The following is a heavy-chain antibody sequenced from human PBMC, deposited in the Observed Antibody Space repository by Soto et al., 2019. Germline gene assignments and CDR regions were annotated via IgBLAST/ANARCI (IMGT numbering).Heavy chain of an antibody. CDR3: AGGLPVTGRDHFYGMDV. CDR2: VHHAGSS. V-gene: IGHV4-59*01. J-gene: IGHJ6*02. D-gene: IGHD2-21*02. CDR1: GGSIKNFY. Sequence: QVQLQESGPGLVKSSETLTLTCTVSGGSIKNFYWTWIRQPPGQGLEWIGYVHHAGSSNYNPSLSGRVTMSVDTSKNQYSLRLTSVIAADAAVYYWAGGLPVTGRDHFYGMDVWGQGTTVIVSS.